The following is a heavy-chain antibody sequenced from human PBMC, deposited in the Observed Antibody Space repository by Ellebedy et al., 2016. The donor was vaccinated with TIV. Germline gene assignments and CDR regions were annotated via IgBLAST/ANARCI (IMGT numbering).Heavy chain of an antibody. CDR3: ASDGSYGDYLSPTHAFVM. J-gene: IGHJ3*02. V-gene: IGHV3-7*01. D-gene: IGHD4-17*01. Sequence: GESLKISCAASGFSFSSYWMTWVRQAPGEGLEWAANMNQDGREKYYVDSVKGRFTISRDNAKTSLYLQMNSLRADDTAMYYCASDGSYGDYLSPTHAFVMWGQGTMVSVSS. CDR2: MNQDGREK. CDR1: GFSFSSYW.